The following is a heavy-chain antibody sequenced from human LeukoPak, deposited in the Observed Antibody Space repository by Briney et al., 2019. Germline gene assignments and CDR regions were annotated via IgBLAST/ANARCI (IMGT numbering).Heavy chain of an antibody. J-gene: IGHJ6*02. Sequence: ASVKVSCKASGYTFTSYYMHWVRQAPGQGLEWMGIINPSGGSTSYAQKFQGRVTITADKSTSTAYMELSSLRSEDTAVYYCAILVTYYYYGMDVWGQGTTVTVSS. CDR2: INPSGGST. CDR3: AILVTYYYYGMDV. V-gene: IGHV1-46*01. CDR1: GYTFTSYY. D-gene: IGHD3-9*01.